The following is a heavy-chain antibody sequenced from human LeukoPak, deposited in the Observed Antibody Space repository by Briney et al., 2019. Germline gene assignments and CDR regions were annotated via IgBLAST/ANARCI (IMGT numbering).Heavy chain of an antibody. CDR2: INPDGSDK. Sequence: RGSLRLSCACSGFIFSDYWLTWVRQAPGKGLEWVANINPDGSDKNYVDSLKGRFTIFRDNAKNLLFLQMNSLRVEDTAVYYCAGPPQAGPFDYWGQGTLVTVSS. D-gene: IGHD6-19*01. CDR1: GFIFSDYW. J-gene: IGHJ4*02. V-gene: IGHV3-7*01. CDR3: AGPPQAGPFDY.